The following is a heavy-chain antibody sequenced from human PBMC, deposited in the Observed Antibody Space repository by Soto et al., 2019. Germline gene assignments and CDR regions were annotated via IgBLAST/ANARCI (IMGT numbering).Heavy chain of an antibody. D-gene: IGHD3-16*01. V-gene: IGHV5-51*01. J-gene: IGHJ4*02. CDR2: VYPSDSDV. Sequence: PGESLKISCQGTGYRFSSSWTGWVRQKHGKGLAWRGNVYPSDSDVRYSPAFEGQVTISADNSINTSYSQLINLKASDTAIYYGTKGANSLFDSWGQGTRVTGSA. CDR3: TKGANSLFDS. CDR1: GYRFSSSW.